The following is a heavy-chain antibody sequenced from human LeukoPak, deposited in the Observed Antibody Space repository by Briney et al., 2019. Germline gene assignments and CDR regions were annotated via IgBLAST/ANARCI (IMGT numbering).Heavy chain of an antibody. CDR1: GFTFSSYG. J-gene: IGHJ5*02. CDR2: ISYDGSNK. V-gene: IGHV3-30*03. D-gene: IGHD3-10*01. Sequence: PGGSLRLSCAASGFTFSSYGMHWVRQAPGKGLEWVAVISYDGSNKYYADSVKGRFTISRDNSKNTLYLQMNSLRAEDTAVYYCARDYFGSGSYGWFDPWGQGTLVTVSS. CDR3: ARDYFGSGSYGWFDP.